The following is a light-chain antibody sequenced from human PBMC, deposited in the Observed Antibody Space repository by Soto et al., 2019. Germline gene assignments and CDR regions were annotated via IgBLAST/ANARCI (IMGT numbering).Light chain of an antibody. Sequence: SVLTQPASVSGSPGQSITISCTGTSSDVGGYNYXXWXQQHPGXAPKLMIYEVNNRPSGVSNRFSGSKSGNTASLTISGLQAEDEGDYYCSSYTGSSTSYVFGTGTKVTVL. V-gene: IGLV2-14*01. CDR1: SSDVGGYNY. CDR3: SSYTGSSTSYV. CDR2: EVN. J-gene: IGLJ1*01.